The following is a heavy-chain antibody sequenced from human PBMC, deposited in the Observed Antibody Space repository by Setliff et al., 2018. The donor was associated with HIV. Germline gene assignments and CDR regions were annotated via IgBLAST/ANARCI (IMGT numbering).Heavy chain of an antibody. CDR1: GYNFTSHD. V-gene: IGHV1-2*06. CDR3: AREFGAGIRQIVAGEFYYMDV. Sequence: ASVKVSCKASGYNFTSHDINWVRQAPGQGLEWMGRINPNNGDTNYAQKFQGRVTMTRDTSISTAYMELSRLRSDDTAVYYCAREFGAGIRQIVAGEFYYMDVWGKGTTVTVSS. D-gene: IGHD5-12*01. CDR2: INPNNGDT. J-gene: IGHJ6*03.